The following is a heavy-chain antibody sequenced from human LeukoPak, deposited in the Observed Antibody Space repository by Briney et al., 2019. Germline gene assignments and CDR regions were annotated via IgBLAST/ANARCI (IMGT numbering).Heavy chain of an antibody. CDR1: GFTFSSYG. J-gene: IGHJ4*02. CDR2: ISYDGSNK. Sequence: WGSLRLSCAASGFTFSSYGMHWVRQAPGKGLEWVAVISYDGSNKYYADSVKGRFTISRDNSKNTLYLQMNVLRAEDTAVYYCARGQYYYDSSGLDWGQGTLVTVSS. CDR3: ARGQYYYDSSGLD. D-gene: IGHD3-22*01. V-gene: IGHV3-30*03.